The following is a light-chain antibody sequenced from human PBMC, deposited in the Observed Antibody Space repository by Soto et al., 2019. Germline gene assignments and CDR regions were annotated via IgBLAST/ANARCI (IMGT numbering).Light chain of an antibody. V-gene: IGLV2-14*01. J-gene: IGLJ2*01. CDR1: SSDVGGYNY. Sequence: QSALTQPASVSGSPGQSITISCTGTSSDVGGYNYVSWYQQHPGKAPRLMIYDVSNRPSGVSNRFSGSKSGNTASLTISGLKAEDEAHYYCSSYTSSSTLVFGGGTKLTVL. CDR3: SSYTSSSTLV. CDR2: DVS.